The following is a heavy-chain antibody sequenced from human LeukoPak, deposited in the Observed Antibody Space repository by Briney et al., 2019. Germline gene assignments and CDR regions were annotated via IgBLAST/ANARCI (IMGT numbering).Heavy chain of an antibody. CDR1: GFTVSSNY. CDR3: ARDRSGWYYFDY. J-gene: IGHJ4*02. D-gene: IGHD6-19*01. CDR2: IYSGGST. Sequence: PPGGSLRLSCAASGFTVSSNYMSWVRQAPGKGLEWVSVIYSGGSTYYADSVKGRFTISRDNSKNTLYLQMNSLRAEDTAVYYCARDRSGWYYFDYWGQGTLVTVSS. V-gene: IGHV3-66*02.